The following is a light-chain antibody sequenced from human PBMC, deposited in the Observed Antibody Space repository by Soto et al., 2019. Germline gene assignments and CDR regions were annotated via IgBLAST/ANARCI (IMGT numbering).Light chain of an antibody. CDR1: QTISNSY. CDR3: QQYNNWPPTWT. Sequence: EIVLTQSPGTLSLSPGERATLSCRASQTISNSYSAWYQQKPGQAPRLLIYGASTRATGIPERFSGSRSGTEFTLTISSLQSEDFAVYYCQQYNNWPPTWTFGQGTKVEIK. V-gene: IGKV3D-15*01. CDR2: GAS. J-gene: IGKJ1*01.